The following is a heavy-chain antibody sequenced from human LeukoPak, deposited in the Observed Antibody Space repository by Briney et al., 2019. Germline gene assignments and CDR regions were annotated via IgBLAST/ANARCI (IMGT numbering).Heavy chain of an antibody. CDR3: ARGNHDSTGYFFDF. CDR1: GFTFSSYG. V-gene: IGHV3-33*01. D-gene: IGHD3-22*01. Sequence: GGSLRLSCAASGFTFSSYGMHWVRQAPGKGLEWVALIWYDGSNENYADSVKGRFTISRDNSETALYLQMNSLRAEDTAVYYCARGNHDSTGYFFDFWGQGTPVTVSS. J-gene: IGHJ4*02. CDR2: IWYDGSNE.